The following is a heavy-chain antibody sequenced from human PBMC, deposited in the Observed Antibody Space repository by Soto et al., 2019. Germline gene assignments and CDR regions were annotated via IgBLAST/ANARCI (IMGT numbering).Heavy chain of an antibody. V-gene: IGHV3-30*18. CDR2: ISYDGSNK. CDR1: GFTFSSYG. Sequence: QVQLVESGGGMVQPGRSLRLSCAASGFTFSSYGMHWVRQAPGKGLEWVAVISYDGSNKYYADSVKGRFTISRDNSKNTLYLQMNSLRAEDTAVYYCAKDIGYSGYDDLAFDYWGQGTLVTVSS. J-gene: IGHJ4*02. D-gene: IGHD5-12*01. CDR3: AKDIGYSGYDDLAFDY.